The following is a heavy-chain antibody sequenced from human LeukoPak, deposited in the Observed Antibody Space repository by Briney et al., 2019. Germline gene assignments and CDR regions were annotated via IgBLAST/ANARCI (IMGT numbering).Heavy chain of an antibody. D-gene: IGHD3-22*01. CDR1: GFTFSNYA. J-gene: IGHJ1*01. CDR2: ISSSGGGT. CDR3: ARGIYGYYDH. V-gene: IGHV3-23*01. Sequence: GGSLRLSCAASGFTFSNYAMSWVRQAPGKGLEWVSAISSSGGGTYYADSVKGRFTISRDNSKNTLSLQMNSLRAEDTAVYYCARGIYGYYDHWGEGTLVTVSA.